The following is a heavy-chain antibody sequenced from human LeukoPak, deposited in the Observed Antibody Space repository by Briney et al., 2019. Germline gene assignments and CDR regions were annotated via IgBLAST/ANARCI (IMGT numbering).Heavy chain of an antibody. D-gene: IGHD5-18*01. V-gene: IGHV4-38-2*02. CDR3: ARLGGYSMEFVSGPDFDY. CDR1: GYSISSGYY. J-gene: IGHJ4*02. Sequence: SETLSLTCTVSGYSISSGYYWGWIRQPPGRGLEWIGSIYHSGSSYYNPSLKSRVTISIDTSKNQFSLRLSSVTATDTAVYYCARLGGYSMEFVSGPDFDYWGQGTLVTVSS. CDR2: IYHSGSS.